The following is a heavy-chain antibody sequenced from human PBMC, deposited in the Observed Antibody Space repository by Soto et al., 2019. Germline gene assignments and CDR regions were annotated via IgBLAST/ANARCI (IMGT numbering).Heavy chain of an antibody. CDR3: ARLYETSNYYFLAWFDP. Sequence: GESLKISCKTSGYNFTANWIAWVRQVPGKGLEYMGRIDPDDSYSNYSPSFEGHVTLSVDKSVNTAFLQWSSLKASDTAMCYCARLYETSNYYFLAWFDPWGQGTLVTVSS. D-gene: IGHD3-22*01. CDR1: GYNFTANW. J-gene: IGHJ5*02. V-gene: IGHV5-10-1*01. CDR2: IDPDDSYS.